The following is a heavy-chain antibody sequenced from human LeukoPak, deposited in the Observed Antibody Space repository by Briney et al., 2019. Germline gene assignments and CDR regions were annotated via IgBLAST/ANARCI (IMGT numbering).Heavy chain of an antibody. CDR1: GGTFSSYA. V-gene: IGHV1-69*13. CDR2: IIPIFGTA. Sequence: SVKVSCKASGGTFSSYAISWVRQAPGQGLEWMGGIIPIFGTANYAQKFQGRVTITADESTSTAYMELSGLRSEDTAVYYCARGGGIQLWFQRDNWFDPWGQGTLVTVSS. CDR3: ARGGGIQLWFQRDNWFDP. D-gene: IGHD5-18*01. J-gene: IGHJ5*02.